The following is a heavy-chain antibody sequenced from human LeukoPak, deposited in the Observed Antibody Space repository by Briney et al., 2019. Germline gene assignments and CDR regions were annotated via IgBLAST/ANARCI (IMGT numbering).Heavy chain of an antibody. J-gene: IGHJ5*02. D-gene: IGHD3-10*01. CDR2: IIPIFGTA. Sequence: SVKVSCKASGYTFISYTVTWVRQAPGQGLEWMGRIIPIFGTANYAQKFQGRVTITTDESTSTAYMELSSLRSEDTAVYYCAREKVVRGARWFDPWGQGTLVTVSS. V-gene: IGHV1-69*05. CDR3: AREKVVRGARWFDP. CDR1: GYTFISYT.